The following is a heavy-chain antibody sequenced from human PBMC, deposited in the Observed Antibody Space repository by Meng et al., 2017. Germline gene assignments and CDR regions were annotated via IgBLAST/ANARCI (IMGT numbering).Heavy chain of an antibody. D-gene: IGHD4-11*01. CDR3: ARHLPPTVIWCDP. Sequence: PETLSPTCALYGGSFSGYYWSWIRQPPGKGREWIGEINPSGSTNYNPSLKSRATISVDTAKNQLTLKLSAVTAADTAVYYCARHLPPTVIWCDPWGQGTLVTVSS. CDR1: GGSFSGYY. CDR2: INPSGST. V-gene: IGHV4-34*01. J-gene: IGHJ5*02.